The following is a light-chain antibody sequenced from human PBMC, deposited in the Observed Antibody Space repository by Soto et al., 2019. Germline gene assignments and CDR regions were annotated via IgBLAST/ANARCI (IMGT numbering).Light chain of an antibody. J-gene: IGLJ1*01. V-gene: IGLV1-44*01. CDR1: SSNIGRNT. Sequence: QSALTQAPSASETPGQRVTISCSGGSSNIGRNTVNWYQQLPGTAPKLLIYSNNRRPSGVPDRFSGSKSGTSASLATSGLQSEDEADYYCAAWDDSLTDYVFGTGTKVTVL. CDR3: AAWDDSLTDYV. CDR2: SNN.